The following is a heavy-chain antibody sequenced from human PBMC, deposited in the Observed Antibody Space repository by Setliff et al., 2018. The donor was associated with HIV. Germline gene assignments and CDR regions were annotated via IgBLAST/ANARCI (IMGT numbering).Heavy chain of an antibody. V-gene: IGHV4-61*02. CDR2: ISPTAGI. Sequence: PSETLSLTCIVSGGSISSGTDFWSWIRQSPGRGLEWIGRISPTAGITSNPLFTNRLSISVDASRNQVSLKLRSVTAADTAVYYCARDPNPYLFAAFDVWGQGTMVTVSS. CDR3: ARDPNPYLFAAFDV. J-gene: IGHJ3*01. CDR1: GGSISSGTDF.